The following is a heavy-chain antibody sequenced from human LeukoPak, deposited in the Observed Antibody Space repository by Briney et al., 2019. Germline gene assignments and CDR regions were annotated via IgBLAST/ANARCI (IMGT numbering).Heavy chain of an antibody. CDR3: AALAYYGSRDYGHY. CDR2: INHSGST. D-gene: IGHD3-10*01. Sequence: SETLSLTCVVSGGSFSGFFWSWIRQPPGKGLEWLGEINHSGSTHDNPSLKGRVTMSVDTSKNQVSLDLRSVTAADTAVYYCAALAYYGSRDYGHYWGQGIQVTVSS. V-gene: IGHV4-34*01. CDR1: GGSFSGFF. J-gene: IGHJ4*02.